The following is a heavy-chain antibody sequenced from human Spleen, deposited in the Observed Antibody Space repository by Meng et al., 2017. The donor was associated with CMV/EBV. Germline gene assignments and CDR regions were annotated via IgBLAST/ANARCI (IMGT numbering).Heavy chain of an antibody. V-gene: IGHV5-51*01. CDR3: ARECSSSSCYCY. CDR1: GYSFTNYW. CDR2: IYPADSDT. Sequence: GESLKISCQASGYSFTNYWIGWVRQMPGKGLEWMGIIYPADSDTRYSPSFQGQVTFSADKSTSTAFLQWSSLKASDTAIYYCARECSSSSCYCYWGQGTLVTVSS. D-gene: IGHD2-2*01. J-gene: IGHJ4*02.